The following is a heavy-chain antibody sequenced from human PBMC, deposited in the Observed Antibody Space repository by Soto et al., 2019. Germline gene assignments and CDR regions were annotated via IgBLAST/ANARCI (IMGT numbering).Heavy chain of an antibody. Sequence: GGSLRLSCAASGFTFSSYSMNWVRQAPGKGLEWVSAISGSGGSTYYADSVKGRFTISRDNSKNTLYLQMNSLRAEDTAVYYCAKDGHSDILTGDYIVYYYYSGMDGWGKGTTVTVSS. V-gene: IGHV3-23*01. CDR2: ISGSGGST. CDR1: GFTFSSYS. J-gene: IGHJ6*04. CDR3: AKDGHSDILTGDYIVYYYYSGMDG. D-gene: IGHD3-9*01.